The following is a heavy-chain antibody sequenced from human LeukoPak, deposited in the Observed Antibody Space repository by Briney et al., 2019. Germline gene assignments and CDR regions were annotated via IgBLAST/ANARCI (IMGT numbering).Heavy chain of an antibody. Sequence: PSETLSLTCTVSGGSISSYYWSWIRQPPGKGLEWIGYIYYSGSTNYNPSLKSRVTISVDTSKNQFSLKLSSVTAADTAVYYCARGRTRRLGGHYYYMDVWGKGTTVTISS. CDR1: GGSISSYY. V-gene: IGHV4-59*12. D-gene: IGHD3-16*01. J-gene: IGHJ6*03. CDR2: IYYSGST. CDR3: ARGRTRRLGGHYYYMDV.